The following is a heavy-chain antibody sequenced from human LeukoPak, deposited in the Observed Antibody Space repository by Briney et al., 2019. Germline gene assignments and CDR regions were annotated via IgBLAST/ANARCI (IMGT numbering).Heavy chain of an antibody. J-gene: IGHJ4*02. CDR2: ISGSGGST. CDR1: GFTFSSYA. Sequence: GGSLRLSCAASGFTFSSYAMSWVRQAPGKGLEWVSGISGSGGSTYYADSVKGRFTIPRDNSKNTLYLQMNSLRAEDTAVYYCAKKADIVGAIFYFDYWGQGTLVTVSP. CDR3: AKKADIVGAIFYFDY. V-gene: IGHV3-23*01. D-gene: IGHD1-26*01.